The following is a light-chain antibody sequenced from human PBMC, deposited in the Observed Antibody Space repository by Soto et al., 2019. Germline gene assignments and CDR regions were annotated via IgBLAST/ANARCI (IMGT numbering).Light chain of an antibody. Sequence: DIQMTQAPSSLSASVGDRVTITCRARQDISTYLAWYQQKPGKVPKLLISAAYTLQSGVPPRFSGSGSGTDFTLTISSLQHEDVATYYCQKYDNAPLTFGGGTKVEIK. J-gene: IGKJ4*01. CDR1: QDISTY. CDR3: QKYDNAPLT. CDR2: AAY. V-gene: IGKV1-27*01.